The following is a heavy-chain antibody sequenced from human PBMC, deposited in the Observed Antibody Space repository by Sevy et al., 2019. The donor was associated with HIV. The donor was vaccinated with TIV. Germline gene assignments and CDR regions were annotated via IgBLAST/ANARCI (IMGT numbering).Heavy chain of an antibody. V-gene: IGHV3-48*03. CDR1: GFSFSSYE. J-gene: IGHJ4*02. CDR2: ITSGGTTI. Sequence: GGSLRLSCAASGFSFSSYEMNWVRQAPGKGLEWVSYITSGGTTIYYADSVKGRFTISRDNAKNSLYLQLNSLRAEDTALYYCAREGLGGFQAGFDYWGQGTLVTVSS. D-gene: IGHD2-15*01. CDR3: AREGLGGFQAGFDY.